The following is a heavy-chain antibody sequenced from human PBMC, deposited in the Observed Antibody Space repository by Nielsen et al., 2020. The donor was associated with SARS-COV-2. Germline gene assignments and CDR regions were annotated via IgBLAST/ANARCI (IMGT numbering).Heavy chain of an antibody. CDR3: ARVGDYDILIN. J-gene: IGHJ4*02. CDR2: IIPIFGTA. V-gene: IGHV1-69*06. Sequence: SVKVSCKASGGTFSSYAISWVRQAPGQGLEWMGGIIPIFGTANYAQKFQGRVTITADKSTSTAYMELSNLRSEDTAVYYCARVGDYDILINWGQGTLVTVSS. D-gene: IGHD3-9*01. CDR1: GGTFSSYA.